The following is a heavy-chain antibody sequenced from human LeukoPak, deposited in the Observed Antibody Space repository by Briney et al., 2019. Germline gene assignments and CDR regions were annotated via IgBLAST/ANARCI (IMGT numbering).Heavy chain of an antibody. D-gene: IGHD5-12*01. Sequence: GGSLRLSCSASGFTFSRYAMHWVRQAPGKGLEYVSVISSNGGSTYYADSVKGRFTISRDNSKNTLYLQMSSLRAEDTAVYYCVKGGIVATVVHYFDYWGQGTLVTVSS. CDR1: GFTFSRYA. V-gene: IGHV3-64D*06. J-gene: IGHJ4*02. CDR2: ISSNGGST. CDR3: VKGGIVATVVHYFDY.